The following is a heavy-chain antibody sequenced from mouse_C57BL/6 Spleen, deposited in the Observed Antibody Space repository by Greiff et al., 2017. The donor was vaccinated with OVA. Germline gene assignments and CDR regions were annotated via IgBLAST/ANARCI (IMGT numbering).Heavy chain of an antibody. CDR3: ARYLVYFDY. V-gene: IGHV7-3*01. CDR2: LRNKANGYTT. CDR1: LFSFTDSY. Sequence: VASFCCLVHPGGSLRLSFASSLFSFTDSYITCFPPPPCPSLSLLCFLRNKANGYTTEYSASVKGRFTISRDNSQSILYLQMNALRAEDSATYYCARYLVYFDYWGQGTTLTVSS. J-gene: IGHJ2*01. D-gene: IGHD2-2*01.